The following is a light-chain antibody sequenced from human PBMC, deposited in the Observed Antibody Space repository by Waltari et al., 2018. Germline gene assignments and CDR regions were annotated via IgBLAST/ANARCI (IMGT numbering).Light chain of an antibody. CDR3: CSYAGSYTWV. CDR2: DVT. CDR1: SSDVGGYNY. Sequence: QSALTQPRSVSGSPGQSVSISCTGTSSDVGGYNYVPWYQQHPGKAPTFMIYDVTKRPSGVPDRFSGSKSDNKASLTISGLQPEDEADYYCCSYAGSYTWVFGGGTKLTVL. V-gene: IGLV2-11*01. J-gene: IGLJ3*02.